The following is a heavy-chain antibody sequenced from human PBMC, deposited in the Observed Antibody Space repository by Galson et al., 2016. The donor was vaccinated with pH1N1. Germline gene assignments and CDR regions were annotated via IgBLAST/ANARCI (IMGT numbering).Heavy chain of an antibody. Sequence: SLRLSCAASGFTFGSFWMHWVRQAPGKGLVWVAHINTDGSTTAYADSVKGRFTISRDNVRNTLSLQMNSLSAEDTAVYFCARGLRSRSGYLGQGELVTVSS. D-gene: IGHD2-21*02. J-gene: IGHJ4*02. V-gene: IGHV3-74*01. CDR1: GFTFGSFW. CDR3: ARGLRSRSGY. CDR2: INTDGSTT.